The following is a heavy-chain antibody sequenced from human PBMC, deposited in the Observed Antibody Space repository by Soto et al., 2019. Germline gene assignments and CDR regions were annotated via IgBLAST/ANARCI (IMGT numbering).Heavy chain of an antibody. Sequence: SVKVSCKASGYTFTSYAMHWVRQAPGQRLEWMGWINAGNGNTKYSQKFQGRVTITRDTSASTAYMELSSLRSEDTAVYYCARRYSNYAWGDYYYGMDVWGQGTTVIVYS. V-gene: IGHV1-3*01. CDR2: INAGNGNT. J-gene: IGHJ6*02. CDR3: ARRYSNYAWGDYYYGMDV. D-gene: IGHD4-4*01. CDR1: GYTFTSYA.